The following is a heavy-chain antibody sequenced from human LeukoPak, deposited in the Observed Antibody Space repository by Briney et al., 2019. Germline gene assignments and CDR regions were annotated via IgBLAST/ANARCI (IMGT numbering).Heavy chain of an antibody. CDR1: GGSLSSSYW. Sequence: SGTLSLTCAVSGGSLSSSYWWSWVRQPPGKGLEWIGEVYHSGSTNYNPSLKSRVTISIDTSKNQFSLKLSSVTAADTAVYYCARVGITMIVDDAFDIWGQGTMVTVAS. J-gene: IGHJ3*02. V-gene: IGHV4-4*02. CDR2: VYHSGST. CDR3: ARVGITMIVDDAFDI. D-gene: IGHD3-22*01.